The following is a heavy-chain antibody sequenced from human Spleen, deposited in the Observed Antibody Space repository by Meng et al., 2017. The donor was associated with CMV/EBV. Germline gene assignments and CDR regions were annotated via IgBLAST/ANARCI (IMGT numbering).Heavy chain of an antibody. D-gene: IGHD3-10*01. V-gene: IGHV3-23*01. CDR2: IVGSGGST. CDR3: MKDQGDLGIMWVGDLIEGWDYGMDV. Sequence: GGSLRLSCAASGFTFDNYAMSWVRQAPGKGLEWVSAIVGSGGSTNYADSVKGRFTISRDNSKDTLYLQMNSLRAEDTAVYYCMKDQGDLGIMWVGDLIEGWDYGMDVWGQGTTVTVSS. CDR1: GFTFDNYA. J-gene: IGHJ6*02.